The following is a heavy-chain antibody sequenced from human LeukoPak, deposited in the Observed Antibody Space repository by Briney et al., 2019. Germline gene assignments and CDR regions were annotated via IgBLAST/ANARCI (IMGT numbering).Heavy chain of an antibody. Sequence: ASVKVSCKASGYTFTSYGIIWVRQAPGQGLGWMGWVSPYTGNTDYAQKLLGRVTMTTDTSTSTAYMELRTLRPDDTAVYYCARRGGSYSHSDFWGQGTLVTVSS. D-gene: IGHD1-26*01. J-gene: IGHJ4*02. CDR2: VSPYTGNT. CDR3: ARRGGSYSHSDF. CDR1: GYTFTSYG. V-gene: IGHV1-18*01.